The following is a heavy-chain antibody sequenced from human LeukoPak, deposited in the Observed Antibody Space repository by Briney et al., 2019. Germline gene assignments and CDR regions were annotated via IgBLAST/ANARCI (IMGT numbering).Heavy chain of an antibody. J-gene: IGHJ5*02. Sequence: ASVKVSCKASGYTFTSYGISWVRQAPGQGLEWMGWISAYSGNTNYAQKFQGRVTMTRDTSTSTVYMELSSLRSEDTALYYCARGPYGDYSSWFDPWGQGTLVTVSS. D-gene: IGHD3-16*01. V-gene: IGHV1-18*01. CDR2: ISAYSGNT. CDR3: ARGPYGDYSSWFDP. CDR1: GYTFTSYG.